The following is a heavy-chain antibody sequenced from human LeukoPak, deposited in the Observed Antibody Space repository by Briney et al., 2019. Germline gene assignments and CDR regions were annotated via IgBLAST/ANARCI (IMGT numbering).Heavy chain of an antibody. Sequence: GASLRLSCAASGFTFSSYAMSWVRQAPGKGLEWVSAISGSGGSTYYADSVKGRFTISRDNSKNTLYLQMNRLRAEDTAVYYCAKDAFYCSSTSCYAFDYWGQGTLVTVSS. CDR1: GFTFSSYA. V-gene: IGHV3-23*01. J-gene: IGHJ4*02. D-gene: IGHD2-2*01. CDR3: AKDAFYCSSTSCYAFDY. CDR2: ISGSGGST.